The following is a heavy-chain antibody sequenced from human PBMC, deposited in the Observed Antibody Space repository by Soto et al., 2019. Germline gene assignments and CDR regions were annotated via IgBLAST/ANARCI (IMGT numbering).Heavy chain of an antibody. CDR3: ARGMTTVTYFDY. Sequence: GGSLRLSCAASGFTFSSCAMGWVRQAPGKGLEWVSDIIDSGGSTYYADSVKGRFTISRDNSKNTLYLQMNSLRAEDTALYYCARGMTTVTYFDYWGQGTLVTVSS. CDR2: IIDSGGST. D-gene: IGHD4-17*01. V-gene: IGHV3-23*01. CDR1: GFTFSSCA. J-gene: IGHJ4*02.